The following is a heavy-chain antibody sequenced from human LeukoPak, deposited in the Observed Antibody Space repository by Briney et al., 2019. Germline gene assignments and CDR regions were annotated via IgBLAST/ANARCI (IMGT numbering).Heavy chain of an antibody. CDR3: ASLVVVVVTASEIDY. V-gene: IGHV4-39*01. D-gene: IGHD2-21*02. Sequence: SETLSLTCSVSGGSVSSSSYYWGWVRQPPGKGLEWIGSFHYSGSTYYNPSLKSRVTISGDTSKNQFSLKLRSVTAADTAVYYCASLVVVVVTASEIDYWGQGTLVTVSS. CDR2: FHYSGST. CDR1: GGSVSSSSYY. J-gene: IGHJ4*02.